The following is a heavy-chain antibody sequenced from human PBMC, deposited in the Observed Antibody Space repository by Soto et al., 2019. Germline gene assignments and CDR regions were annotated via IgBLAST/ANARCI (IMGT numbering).Heavy chain of an antibody. CDR1: GFTFSSYS. J-gene: IGHJ4*02. CDR3: ARDLHFYDSGGYYGY. V-gene: IGHV3-21*01. Sequence: VGSLRLSCAASGFTFSSYSMNWVRQAPGKGLEWVSSISSSSSYIYYADSVKGRFTISRDNAKNSLYLQMNSLRAEDTAVYYCARDLHFYDSGGYYGYWGQGTLVTVSS. D-gene: IGHD3-22*01. CDR2: ISSSSSYI.